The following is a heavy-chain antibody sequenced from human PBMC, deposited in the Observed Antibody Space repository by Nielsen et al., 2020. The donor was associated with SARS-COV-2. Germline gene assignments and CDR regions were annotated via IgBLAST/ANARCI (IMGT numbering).Heavy chain of an antibody. J-gene: IGHJ4*02. CDR2: ISWDGGST. V-gene: IGHV3-43*01. Sequence: GGSLRLSCEASGLTFDDYTMHWVRQAPGKGLEWVSLISWDGGSTYYADSVKGRFTISRDNSKNSLYLQMNSLRTEDTALYYCAKEGASSSWLNLDYWGQGTLVTVSS. CDR1: GLTFDDYT. CDR3: AKEGASSSWLNLDY. D-gene: IGHD6-13*01.